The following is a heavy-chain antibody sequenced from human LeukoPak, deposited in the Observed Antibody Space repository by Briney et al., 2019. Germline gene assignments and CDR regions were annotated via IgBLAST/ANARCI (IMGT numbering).Heavy chain of an antibody. CDR3: ARHLYYYGSGRSAYFDY. D-gene: IGHD3-10*01. CDR1: GGSISSSSYY. Sequence: SETLSLTCTVSGGSISSSSYYWGWIRQPPGKGLEWIGSIYYSGSTYYNPSLKSRVTISVDTSKNQFSLKLSSVTAADTAVYYCARHLYYYGSGRSAYFDYWGQGTLVTVSS. CDR2: IYYSGST. J-gene: IGHJ4*02. V-gene: IGHV4-39*01.